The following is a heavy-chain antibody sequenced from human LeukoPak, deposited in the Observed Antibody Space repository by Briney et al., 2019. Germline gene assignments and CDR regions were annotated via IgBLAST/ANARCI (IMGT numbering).Heavy chain of an antibody. CDR1: AFTFRSYA. D-gene: IGHD3-16*01. CDR2: INENSRYT. V-gene: IGHV3-21*01. J-gene: IGHJ4*02. Sequence: PGGSLRLSCAGSAFTFRSYAMDLVRQAPGKGLEWVSSINENSRYTYYADSVKGRFTISRDNAKNSLYLQMNSLRVEDTAVYYCTRSGTRLGTDFDYWGQGTLVTVSS. CDR3: TRSGTRLGTDFDY.